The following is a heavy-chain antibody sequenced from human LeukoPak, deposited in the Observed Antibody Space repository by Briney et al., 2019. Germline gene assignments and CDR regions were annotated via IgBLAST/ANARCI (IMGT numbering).Heavy chain of an antibody. D-gene: IGHD6-13*01. J-gene: IGHJ5*02. CDR2: IFHSGHT. CDR1: DSSIKSAYY. Sequence: PSETLSLTCSVSDSSIKSAYYWGWIRQPPGKGLEWIASIFHSGHTYYNPSLKSRVTISVDTSKNQFSLELNSVIAADTAVYYCAREGDSSSVGWFDPWGQGTLVTVSS. CDR3: AREGDSSSVGWFDP. V-gene: IGHV4-38-2*02.